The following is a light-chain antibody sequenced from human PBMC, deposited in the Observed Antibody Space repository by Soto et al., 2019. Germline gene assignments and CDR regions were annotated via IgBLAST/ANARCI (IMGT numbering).Light chain of an antibody. CDR3: HQYGNSPHT. Sequence: EIVLTQSPGTLSLSPGERATLSCRASQSVNSNYLAWYQQKPGQVPRPLIYGASIRAAGVPDRLSGSESGTDFTLTISRLEPEDYAVYYCHQYGNSPHTFGQETKLEIK. V-gene: IGKV3-20*01. J-gene: IGKJ2*01. CDR1: QSVNSNY. CDR2: GAS.